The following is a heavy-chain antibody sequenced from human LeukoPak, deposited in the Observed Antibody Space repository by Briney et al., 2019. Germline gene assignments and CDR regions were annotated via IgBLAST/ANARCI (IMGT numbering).Heavy chain of an antibody. D-gene: IGHD1-20*01. CDR3: ARDLLTGTEMGAWDEYYYYYYMDV. CDR1: GYTFTGYY. CDR2: INPNSGGT. Sequence: GASVKVSCKASGYTFTGYYMHWVRQAPGQGLEWMGWINPNSGGTNYAQKFQGRVTMTRDTSISTAYMELSRLRSDDTAVYYCARDLLTGTEMGAWDEYYYYYYMDVWGKGTTVTVSS. J-gene: IGHJ6*03. V-gene: IGHV1-2*02.